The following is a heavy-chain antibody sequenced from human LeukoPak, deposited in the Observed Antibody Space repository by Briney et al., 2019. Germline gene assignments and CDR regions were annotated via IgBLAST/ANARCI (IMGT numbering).Heavy chain of an antibody. Sequence: PSETLSLTCTVSGGSISSYYWSWIRQPPGKGLEWIGYIYYSGSTNYNPSLKSRVTISVDTSKNQFSLKLSSVTAADTAVYYCARPKPDTAMVGSYYFDYWGQGTLVTVSS. J-gene: IGHJ4*02. CDR3: ARPKPDTAMVGSYYFDY. V-gene: IGHV4-59*08. CDR1: GGSISSYY. D-gene: IGHD5-18*01. CDR2: IYYSGST.